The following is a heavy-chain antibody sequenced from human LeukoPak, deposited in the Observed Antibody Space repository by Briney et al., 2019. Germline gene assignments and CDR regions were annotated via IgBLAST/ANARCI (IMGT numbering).Heavy chain of an antibody. V-gene: IGHV3-48*02. CDR1: GFTFSSYP. D-gene: IGHD2-8*01. J-gene: IGHJ4*02. CDR2: IGSGSTAI. CDR3: ARVKGVFAPFDS. Sequence: GGSLRLSCAASGFTFSSYPMNWVRRAPGKGLEWVSSIGSGSTAIYYADSVKGRFTISRDNAKNSLYLQMNSLRDEDTAVYDCARVKGVFAPFDSWGQGTLVTVSS.